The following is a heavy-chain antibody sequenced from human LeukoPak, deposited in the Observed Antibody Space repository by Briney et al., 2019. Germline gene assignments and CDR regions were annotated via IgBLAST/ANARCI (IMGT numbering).Heavy chain of an antibody. CDR1: GGSFSGYY. V-gene: IGHV4-34*01. Sequence: SETLSLTCAVYGGSFSGYYWSWIRQPPGKGLEWIGEINHSGSTNYNPSLKSRVTILVDTSKNQFSLKLSSVTAADTAVYYCARPRYSSSWYYYWGQGTLVTVSS. D-gene: IGHD6-13*01. CDR3: ARPRYSSSWYYY. J-gene: IGHJ4*02. CDR2: INHSGST.